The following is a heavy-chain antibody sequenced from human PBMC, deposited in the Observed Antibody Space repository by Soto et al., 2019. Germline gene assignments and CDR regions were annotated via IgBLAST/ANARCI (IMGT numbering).Heavy chain of an antibody. Sequence: EVQLLESGGGLVQPGGSLRLSCTVSGVTFSNYAMNWVRQAPGKGLEWVSSLSGSGGTTYYADSVKGRFIISRDNSKNTLYLLMNSLRAEDTALYYCAKQRADYGSGADTFYFDSWGQGALSPSPQ. CDR2: LSGSGGTT. CDR1: GVTFSNYA. CDR3: AKQRADYGSGADTFYFDS. D-gene: IGHD3-10*01. J-gene: IGHJ4*02. V-gene: IGHV3-23*01.